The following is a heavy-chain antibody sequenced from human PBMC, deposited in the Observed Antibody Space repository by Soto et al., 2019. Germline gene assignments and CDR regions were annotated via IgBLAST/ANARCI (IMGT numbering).Heavy chain of an antibody. J-gene: IGHJ5*01. V-gene: IGHV4-4*02. CDR2: IKHTGDA. CDR3: AREGRPHWFES. CDR1: GDSIKTETW. Sequence: QVHLQESGPGLVKPSETLSLTCAVSGDSIKTETWWSWLRQLPGTGLEWIGEIKHTGDANANPALRRPVSRPVDRTTIHSFLHPRSVSPADTAVNFWAREGRPHWFESWGQGTLVTVSS.